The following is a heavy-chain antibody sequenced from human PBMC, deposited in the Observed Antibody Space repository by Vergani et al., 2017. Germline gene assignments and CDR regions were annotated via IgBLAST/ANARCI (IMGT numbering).Heavy chain of an antibody. D-gene: IGHD2-15*01. J-gene: IGHJ6*02. CDR3: AKARDPNCKGGNCYSYYYGLDL. CDR1: GLPFSSYA. Sequence: EVQLLESGGGLVQPGGSLRLSCGASGLPFSSYAIPWVRQAPGKGLEWISAISGSGGNTFYTDSVKGRLTISRDNSKDTLYLQMNSLRVEDTAIYYCAKARDPNCKGGNCYSYYYGLDLWGQGTTVTVSS. CDR2: ISGSGGNT. V-gene: IGHV3-23*01.